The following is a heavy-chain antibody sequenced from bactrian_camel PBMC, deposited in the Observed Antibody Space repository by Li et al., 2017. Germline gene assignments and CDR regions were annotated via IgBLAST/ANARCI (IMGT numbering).Heavy chain of an antibody. CDR2: IDQLDVET. J-gene: IGHJ4*01. CDR3: VAGAGRGYTPRCTPESTEFNA. D-gene: IGHD2*01. V-gene: IGHV3-2*01. CDR1: GHTTSGYC. Sequence: HVQLVESGGGSGKAGGSLKLSCVFSGHTTSGYCMGWFRQTTGKGREWVATIDQLDVETNYADSVKDRFTISVDYADRNTLYLEMNSLKPEDTAMYYCVAGAGRGYTPRCTPESTEFNAWGQGTQVTVSS.